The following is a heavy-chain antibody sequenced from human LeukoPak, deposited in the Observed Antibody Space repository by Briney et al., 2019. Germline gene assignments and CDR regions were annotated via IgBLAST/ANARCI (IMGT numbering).Heavy chain of an antibody. D-gene: IGHD6-13*01. J-gene: IGHJ4*02. V-gene: IGHV3-74*01. CDR2: INSDGSST. Sequence: GGSLRLSCAASGFTFSSYWMHWVRRAPGKGLEWVSRINSDGSSTNYADSVKGRFTISRDNSKNTLYLQMNSLRAEDTALYYCAREKAATGFFDYWGQGTLVTVSS. CDR3: AREKAATGFFDY. CDR1: GFTFSSYW.